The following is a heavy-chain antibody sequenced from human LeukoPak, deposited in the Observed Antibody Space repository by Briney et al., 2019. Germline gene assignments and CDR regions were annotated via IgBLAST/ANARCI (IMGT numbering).Heavy chain of an antibody. D-gene: IGHD1-26*01. Sequence: GGTPRLSCAASGFTFSSYAMSWVRQAPGKGLEWVSTIRGSGGSTFYADSVRGRFTISRDNSKNTLYLQMNSLRAEDTAVYYCSRDLRGADDYWGQGTLVTVSS. V-gene: IGHV3-23*01. CDR1: GFTFSSYA. CDR3: SRDLRGADDY. J-gene: IGHJ4*02. CDR2: IRGSGGST.